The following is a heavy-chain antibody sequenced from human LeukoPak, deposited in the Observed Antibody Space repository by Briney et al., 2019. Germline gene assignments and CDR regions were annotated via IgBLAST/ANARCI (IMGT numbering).Heavy chain of an antibody. J-gene: IGHJ1*01. V-gene: IGHV1-2*02. CDR1: GYTFTGYY. D-gene: IGHD6-19*01. CDR3: ARGGAVAADAEYFQH. Sequence: GASVTVSCKASGYTFTGYYMHWVRQAPGQGLEWMGWINPNSGGTNYAQKFQGRVTMTRDTSISTAYMELSRLRSDDTAVYYCARGGAVAADAEYFQHWGQGTLVTVSS. CDR2: INPNSGGT.